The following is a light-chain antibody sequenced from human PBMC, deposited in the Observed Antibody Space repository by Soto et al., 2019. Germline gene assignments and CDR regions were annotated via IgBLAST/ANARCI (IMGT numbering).Light chain of an antibody. CDR1: QSVLYSSNNKNY. CDR3: QQYSITPWT. V-gene: IGKV4-1*01. CDR2: WAS. J-gene: IGKJ1*01. Sequence: DIVMTQSPDSLAVSLGERATINCKSSQSVLYSSNNKNYLAWYQLKPGQPPKLLIYWASTREAGVPDRFSGSGSGTDFTPTNISRQAADVAVYYCQQYSITPWTFGQGTKVEIK.